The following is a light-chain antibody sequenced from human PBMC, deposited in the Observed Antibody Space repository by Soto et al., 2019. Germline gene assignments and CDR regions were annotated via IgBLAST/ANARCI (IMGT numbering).Light chain of an antibody. CDR3: QHRSNWPWT. J-gene: IGKJ1*01. Sequence: EIVLTQSPATLSLSPGERATLSCRASQSVRNHLAWYQQKPGQAPRLLIYYAFTRATGIPGRFTGSGSGTDFTLTISSLQPEDFAVYYCQHRSNWPWTFGPGTKVEIK. CDR1: QSVRNH. CDR2: YAF. V-gene: IGKV3-11*01.